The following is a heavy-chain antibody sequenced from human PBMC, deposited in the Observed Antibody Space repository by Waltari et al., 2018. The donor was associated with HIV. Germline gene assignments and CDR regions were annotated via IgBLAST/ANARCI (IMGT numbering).Heavy chain of an antibody. CDR3: ARVPTVGSWPLYFDY. V-gene: IGHV3-21*01. D-gene: IGHD1-26*01. CDR1: ASTFSSYS. Sequence: EVQLVESGGGLVKPGGSLRLSCAASASTFSSYSMNWVRQAPGKGLEWVSSISSSSRYIYYADSVKGRFTISRDNAKNSLYLQMNSLRAEDTAVYYCARVPTVGSWPLYFDYWGQGTLVTVSS. CDR2: ISSSSRYI. J-gene: IGHJ4*02.